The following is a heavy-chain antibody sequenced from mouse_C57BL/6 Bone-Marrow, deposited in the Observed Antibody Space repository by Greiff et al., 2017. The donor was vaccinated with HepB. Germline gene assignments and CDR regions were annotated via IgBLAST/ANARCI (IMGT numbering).Heavy chain of an antibody. Sequence: VQLQQPGAELVKPGASVKLSCKASGYTFTSYWMHWVKQRPGQGLEWIGMIHPNSGSTNYNEKFKSKATLTVDKSSSTAYKQLSSLTSEDSAVYYCVSSPYWYFDVWGRGTTVTVTS. CDR1: GYTFTSYW. CDR2: IHPNSGST. D-gene: IGHD1-1*01. V-gene: IGHV1-64*01. CDR3: VSSPYWYFDV. J-gene: IGHJ1*03.